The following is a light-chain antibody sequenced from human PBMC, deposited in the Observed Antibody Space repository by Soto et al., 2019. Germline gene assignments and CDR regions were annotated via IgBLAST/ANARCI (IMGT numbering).Light chain of an antibody. V-gene: IGKV3-15*01. J-gene: IGKJ2*01. CDR1: LDVSSN. CDR2: GAS. CDR3: QQYDYWYT. Sequence: EVVMSQSPATLSVSPGERATLACRASLDVSSNLAWYQHKPGQAPRLLIYGASTRATGTPARFSGSGSGTEFNLTITSLQSEDFAIYYCQQYDYWYTFGQGTKLEIK.